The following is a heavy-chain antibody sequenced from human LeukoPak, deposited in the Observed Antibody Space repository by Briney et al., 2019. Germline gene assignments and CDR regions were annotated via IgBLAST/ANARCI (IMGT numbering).Heavy chain of an antibody. CDR3: ARDTTSTGSNSDAFEN. J-gene: IGHJ3*02. CDR2: MNPNTGNA. CDR1: GYTFTTYD. Sequence: GASVKVSCKASGYTFTTYDVHWVRQATGQELEWMGWMNPNTGNAGYAQKFQGRVTMTRNTSISTVYMELSSLRSDDTAMYYCARDTTSTGSNSDAFENWGQGTMVTVSS. V-gene: IGHV1-8*01. D-gene: IGHD3-10*01.